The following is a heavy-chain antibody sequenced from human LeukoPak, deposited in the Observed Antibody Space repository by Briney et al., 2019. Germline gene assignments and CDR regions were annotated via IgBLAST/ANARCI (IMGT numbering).Heavy chain of an antibody. CDR2: IYPGDSDT. CDR1: GYDFATDW. CDR3: ATQPDSFDY. J-gene: IGHJ4*02. Sequence: GESLKISCKGSGYDFATDWIGWVRQMPGKGLEWMGIIYPGDSDTRYSPSFQGQVTISADKSISTAYLQWSSLKASDTAMYYCATQPDSFDYWGQGTLVTVSS. V-gene: IGHV5-51*01.